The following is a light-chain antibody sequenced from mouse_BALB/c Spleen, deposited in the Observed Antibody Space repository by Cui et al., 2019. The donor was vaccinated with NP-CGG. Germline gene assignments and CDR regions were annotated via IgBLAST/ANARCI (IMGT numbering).Light chain of an antibody. CDR2: GTN. V-gene: IGLV1*01. J-gene: IGLJ1*01. CDR3: ALWYSNHWV. Sequence: QAFVTHESALTTSPGETVTLTCRSSTGAVTTNNYANWVQEKPDHLFTGLIGGTNNRAPGVPARFSGSLIGDKAALTITGAQTEDEAIYFCALWYSNHWVFGGGTKLTVL. CDR1: TGAVTTNNY.